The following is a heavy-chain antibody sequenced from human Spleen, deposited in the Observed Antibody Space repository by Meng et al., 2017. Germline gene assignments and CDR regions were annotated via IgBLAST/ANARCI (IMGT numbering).Heavy chain of an antibody. D-gene: IGHD2-21*01. V-gene: IGHV3-23*01. CDR2: ISAGGENT. Sequence: GGSLRLSCAASGFTFSSYAMHWVRQAPGKGLEWVSTISAGGENTHYADSVKGRFTISRDNSKDTFYLQMNSLRAEDTAEYYCANDAGCIPGTMFGYWGQGTLVTVSS. CDR1: GFTFSSYA. CDR3: ANDAGCIPGTMFGY. J-gene: IGHJ4*02.